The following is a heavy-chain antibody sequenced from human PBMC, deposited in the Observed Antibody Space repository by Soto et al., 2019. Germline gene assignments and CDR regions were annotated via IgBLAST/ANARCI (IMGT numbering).Heavy chain of an antibody. J-gene: IGHJ6*02. D-gene: IGHD1-26*01. CDR1: GGTFSSYA. Sequence: SVKVSCKASGGTFSSYAISWVRQAPGQGLDWMGGIIPIFGTANYAQKFQGRVTITADKSTSTAYMELSSLRSEDTAVYYCARSVLGNYYYYGMDVWGQGTTVTVSS. CDR2: IIPIFGTA. CDR3: ARSVLGNYYYYGMDV. V-gene: IGHV1-69*06.